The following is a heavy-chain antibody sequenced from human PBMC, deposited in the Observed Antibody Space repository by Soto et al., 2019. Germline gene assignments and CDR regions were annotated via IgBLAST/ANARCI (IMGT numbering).Heavy chain of an antibody. CDR3: AQSDSSGYHNWFDP. CDR1: GFSLSTSGVG. CDR2: IYWDDDK. V-gene: IGHV2-5*02. D-gene: IGHD3-22*01. Sequence: QITLKESGPTLVKPTQTLTLTCTFSGFSLSTSGVGVGWIRQPPGKALEWLALIYWDDDKRYSPSLKSRLTTAKEASKNQVVLTMTNMDPVDTATYYCAQSDSSGYHNWFDPWGQGSLVTVSS. J-gene: IGHJ5*02.